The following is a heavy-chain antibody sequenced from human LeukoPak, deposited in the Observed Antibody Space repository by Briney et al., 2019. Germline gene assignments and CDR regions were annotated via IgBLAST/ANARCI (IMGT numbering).Heavy chain of an antibody. J-gene: IGHJ4*01. CDR1: GFTFSDSA. Sequence: GGSLRLSCAASGFTFSDSAMHWVRQASGTGLEWVARIRSKANTYAASCAASVKGRFTISRDDSKNTASLQMNSLKTEDTAVYYCMARGDSYGLFDYWGHGTLVTVSS. V-gene: IGHV3-73*01. D-gene: IGHD5-18*01. CDR2: IRSKANTYAA. CDR3: MARGDSYGLFDY.